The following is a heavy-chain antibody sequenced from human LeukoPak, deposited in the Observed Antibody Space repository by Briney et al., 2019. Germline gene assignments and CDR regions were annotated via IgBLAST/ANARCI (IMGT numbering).Heavy chain of an antibody. CDR3: ARSLGGGSYYGFDY. J-gene: IGHJ4*02. CDR1: GGSISTYY. CDR2: ISYSGST. Sequence: SETLSLTCTVSGGSISTYYWSWIRQPPGKGLEWIGYISYSGSTNYNPSLKSRVTISGDMSKNQFSLKLTSVTAADTAVYYCARSLGGGSYYGFDYWGQGTLVTVSS. D-gene: IGHD1-26*01. V-gene: IGHV4-59*01.